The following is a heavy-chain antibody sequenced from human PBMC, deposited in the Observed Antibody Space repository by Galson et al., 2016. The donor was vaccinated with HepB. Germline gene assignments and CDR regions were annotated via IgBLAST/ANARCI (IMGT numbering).Heavy chain of an antibody. CDR1: GFSVSSND. CDR2: FHIGGST. Sequence: SLRLSCAASGFSVSSNDMSWARQTPGKGLEWVPVFHIGGSTYYGDSVKGRVTICRDNSKNTVYLQMNSLRAEDTAVYFCVRDTWKWGYNYASDASDIWGRGTMVTVSS. J-gene: IGHJ3*02. D-gene: IGHD5-18*01. CDR3: VRDTWKWGYNYASDASDI. V-gene: IGHV3-53*01.